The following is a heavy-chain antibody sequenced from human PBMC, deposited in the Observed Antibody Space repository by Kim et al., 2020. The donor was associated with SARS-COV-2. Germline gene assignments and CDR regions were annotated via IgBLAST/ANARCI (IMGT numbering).Heavy chain of an antibody. Sequence: QKFQGRVTITADESTSTAYMELSSLRSEDTAVYYCAASYYYDSSGYYSDYWGQGTLVTVSS. CDR3: AASYYYDSSGYYSDY. J-gene: IGHJ4*02. V-gene: IGHV1-69*01. D-gene: IGHD3-22*01.